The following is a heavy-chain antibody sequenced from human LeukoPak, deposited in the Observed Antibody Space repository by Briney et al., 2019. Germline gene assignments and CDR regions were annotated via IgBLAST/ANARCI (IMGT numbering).Heavy chain of an antibody. V-gene: IGHV5-51*01. Sequence: GESLLFFSWGSGYGFISYWNWWWRQMPGEGLVWMVVNYPRGCDTNYSPSLQGQVTISADKSISTAYLQWSSLKASDTAMYYCARHQGSYYYWYFDLWGRGTLVTVSS. CDR3: ARHQGSYYYWYFDL. CDR2: NYPRGCDT. J-gene: IGHJ2*01. D-gene: IGHD1-26*01. CDR1: GYGFISYW.